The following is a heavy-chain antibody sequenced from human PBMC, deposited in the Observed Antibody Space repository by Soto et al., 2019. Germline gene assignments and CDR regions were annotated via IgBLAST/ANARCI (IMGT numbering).Heavy chain of an antibody. J-gene: IGHJ5*02. CDR2: ISSTSSII. CDR1: GFSCSSYS. Sequence: EVPLVESGGGLVQPGDFLRLSCAASGFSCSSYSMNWVRQAPGKGLEWVSYISSTSSIIYYADSVKGRFTTSRDNAKNSLYLQMNSLRDEDTAVYCCARAKGWRDISFIPWGQGTLVSGPS. CDR3: ARAKGWRDISFIP. D-gene: IGHD3-9*01. V-gene: IGHV3-48*02.